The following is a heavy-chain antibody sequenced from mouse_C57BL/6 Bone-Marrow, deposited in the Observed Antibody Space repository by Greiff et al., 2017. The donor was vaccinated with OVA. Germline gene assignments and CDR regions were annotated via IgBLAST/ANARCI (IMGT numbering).Heavy chain of an antibody. D-gene: IGHD4-1*01. CDR2: INYDGSST. J-gene: IGHJ4*01. V-gene: IGHV5-16*01. Sequence: EVQLVEPEAGLLQPGISMKLSCTASGFTFSDYYMAWVRQVPEKGLEWVANINYDGSSTYYLDSLKSRFIISRDNAKNILYLQMSSLKSEDTATYYCARETGFYAMDYWGQGTSVTVSS. CDR1: GFTFSDYY. CDR3: ARETGFYAMDY.